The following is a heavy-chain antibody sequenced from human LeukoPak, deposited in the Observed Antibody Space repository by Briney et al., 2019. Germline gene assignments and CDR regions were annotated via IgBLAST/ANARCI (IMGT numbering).Heavy chain of an antibody. CDR1: TFTFSSYN. J-gene: IGHJ5*02. CDR3: ARININHILIDWFDP. CDR2: IYNGGST. D-gene: IGHD3-3*02. Sequence: GGSLRLSCAASTFTFSSYNMNWVRQAPGKGLEWVSVIYNGGSTYYANSVKGRFTISRDGSKNTLYLQMNSLRAEDTAVYYCARININHILIDWFDPWGQGTLVTVSS. V-gene: IGHV3-53*01.